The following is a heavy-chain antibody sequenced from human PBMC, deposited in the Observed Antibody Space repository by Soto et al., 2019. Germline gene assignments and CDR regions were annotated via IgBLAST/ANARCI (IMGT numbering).Heavy chain of an antibody. CDR1: GYSFTSYW. D-gene: IGHD3-22*01. J-gene: IGHJ4*02. CDR2: IDPSDSQT. Sequence: GESLKISCKGSGYSFTSYWISWVRQKPGKGLEWMGRIDPSDSQTYYSPSFRGHVTISVTKSITTVFLQWSSLRASDTAMYYCARQIYDSDTGPNFQYYFDSWGQGTPVTVSS. CDR3: ARQIYDSDTGPNFQYYFDS. V-gene: IGHV5-10-1*01.